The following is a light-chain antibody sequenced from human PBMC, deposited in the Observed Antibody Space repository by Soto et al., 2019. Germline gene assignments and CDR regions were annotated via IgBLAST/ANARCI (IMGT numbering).Light chain of an antibody. J-gene: IGKJ1*01. CDR3: QQYNTWPPWT. Sequence: EIVMTQSQATRSVSPGERATLSCRASQSVSSNLAWYQQKPGQAPRLLIYGASTRATGIPDRFSGSGSGTEFTLTISILQSEDFAVYYCQQYNTWPPWTFGQGTKVDIK. CDR2: GAS. CDR1: QSVSSN. V-gene: IGKV3-15*01.